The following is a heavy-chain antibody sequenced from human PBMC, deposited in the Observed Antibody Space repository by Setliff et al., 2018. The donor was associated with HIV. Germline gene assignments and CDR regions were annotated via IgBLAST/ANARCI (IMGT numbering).Heavy chain of an antibody. CDR1: GGSMRTDGYV. J-gene: IGHJ4*02. CDR3: ARGRYFGAIIDPPFDF. V-gene: IGHV4-31*03. CDR2: IYHSGST. D-gene: IGHD2-21*01. Sequence: PSETLSLTCSVSGGSMRTDGYVWSWIRHHPGQGLEWIGYIYHSGSTFYNPSLESRLIISLDPRKNQFSLKLGSLTAADTAVYYCARGRYFGAIIDPPFDFWGQGALVTVSS.